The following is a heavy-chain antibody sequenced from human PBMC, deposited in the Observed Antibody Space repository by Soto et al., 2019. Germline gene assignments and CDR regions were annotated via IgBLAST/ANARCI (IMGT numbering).Heavy chain of an antibody. CDR2: INPSGGNT. Sequence: QVQLVQSGSEVKRPGASVKVSCKASGYTFTDYYMHWVRQAPGQGLEWMGIINPSGGNTKYAQRFQGRVTMTRDTSTRTVYMELSSLRSEDAAVYYCVRVQTYSSSWYHFDYWGQGTLVTVSS. CDR3: VRVQTYSSSWYHFDY. D-gene: IGHD6-19*01. V-gene: IGHV1-46*01. J-gene: IGHJ4*02. CDR1: GYTFTDYY.